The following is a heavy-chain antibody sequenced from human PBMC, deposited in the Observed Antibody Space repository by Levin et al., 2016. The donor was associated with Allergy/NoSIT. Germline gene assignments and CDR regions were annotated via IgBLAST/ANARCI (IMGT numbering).Heavy chain of an antibody. CDR1: GYTFSSYG. CDR2: INPNSGGT. J-gene: IGHJ4*02. Sequence: ASVKVSCKASGYTFSSYGISWVRQAPGQGLEWMGWINPNSGGTNYAQKFQGRVTMTRDTSISTAYMELSRLRSDDTAVYYCARAYYYGSGTSGYWGQGTLVTVSS. V-gene: IGHV1-2*02. D-gene: IGHD3-10*01. CDR3: ARAYYYGSGTSGY.